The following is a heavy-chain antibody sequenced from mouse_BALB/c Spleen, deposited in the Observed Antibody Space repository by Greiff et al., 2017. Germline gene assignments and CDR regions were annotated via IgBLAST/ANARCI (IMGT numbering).Heavy chain of an antibody. J-gene: IGHJ4*01. CDR2: ISSGGST. V-gene: IGHV5-6-5*01. Sequence: EVHLVESGGGLVKPGGSLKLSCAASGFTFSSYAMSWVRQTPEKRLEWVASISSGGSTYYPDSVKGRFTISRDNARNILYLQMSSLRAEDTAMYYCARSGPYYAMDYWGQGTSVTVSS. CDR1: GFTFSSYA. CDR3: ARSGPYYAMDY.